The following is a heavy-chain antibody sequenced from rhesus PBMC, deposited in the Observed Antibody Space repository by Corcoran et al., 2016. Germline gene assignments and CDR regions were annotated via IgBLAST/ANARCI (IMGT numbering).Heavy chain of an antibody. CDR3: ARDHYYSGSYYIDY. D-gene: IGHD3-16*01. J-gene: IGHJ4*01. CDR1: GDSISGWYY. V-gene: IGHV4S7*01. CDR2: IYGVSGST. Sequence: QLQLQESGPGLVKSSETLSLTCAVSGDSISGWYYWSWIRQPPGKGLEWIGYIYGVSGSTSYNPSLKSRVTISKDTSKNQFSLKLSSVTAADTAVYYCARDHYYSGSYYIDYWGQGVLVTVSS.